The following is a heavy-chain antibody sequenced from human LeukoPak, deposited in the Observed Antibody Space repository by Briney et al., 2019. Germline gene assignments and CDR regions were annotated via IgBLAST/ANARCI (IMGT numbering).Heavy chain of an antibody. CDR2: IGTAGDT. D-gene: IGHD3-9*01. V-gene: IGHV3-13*01. Sequence: GGSLRLSCAASGFTFSSYDMHWVRQATGKGLEWVSAIGTAGDTYYPGSVKGRFTISRENAKNSLYLQMSSLRPEDTAVYYCARRCGSPDILTGYNCMDYWGQGTLVTVSS. J-gene: IGHJ4*02. CDR1: GFTFSSYD. CDR3: ARRCGSPDILTGYNCMDY.